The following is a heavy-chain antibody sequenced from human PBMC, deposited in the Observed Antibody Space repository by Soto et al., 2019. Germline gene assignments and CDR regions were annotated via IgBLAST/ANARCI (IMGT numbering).Heavy chain of an antibody. D-gene: IGHD1-1*01. CDR3: ASHDPGARFDP. Sequence: QVQLVQSGAEVKKPGASVKVSCKAPRYIFTAYFMHCVRQAPGQGLEWMGWINPNNGATHYGLSFHSRVTMTRDASISTAYMQLSSLRSDDTAVYYCASHDPGARFDPWDEVTLVIVSS. V-gene: IGHV1-2*02. J-gene: IGHJ5*02. CDR1: RYIFTAYF. CDR2: INPNNGAT.